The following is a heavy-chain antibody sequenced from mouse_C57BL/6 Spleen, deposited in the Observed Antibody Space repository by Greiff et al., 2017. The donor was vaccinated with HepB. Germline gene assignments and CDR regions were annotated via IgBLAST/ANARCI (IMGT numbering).Heavy chain of an antibody. CDR1: GYTFTDYY. CDR3: ARDGYDWFAY. D-gene: IGHD2-2*01. J-gene: IGHJ3*01. Sequence: VHVKQSGPVLVKPGASVKMSCKASGYTFTDYYMNWVKQSHGKSLEWIGVINPYNGGTSYNQKFKGKATLTVDKSSSTAYMELNSLTSEDSAVYYCARDGYDWFAYWGQGTLVTVSA. CDR2: INPYNGGT. V-gene: IGHV1-19*01.